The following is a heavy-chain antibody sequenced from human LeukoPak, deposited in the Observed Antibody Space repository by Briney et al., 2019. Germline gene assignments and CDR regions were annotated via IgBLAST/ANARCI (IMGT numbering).Heavy chain of an antibody. CDR3: VRAVAVAGTWIRSTGDY. CDR1: GYTFTGYY. V-gene: IGHV1-2*02. CDR2: INPNSGGT. J-gene: IGHJ4*02. D-gene: IGHD6-19*01. Sequence: ASVKVSCKASGYTFTGYYMHWVRQAPGQGLEWMGWINPNSGGTNYAQKFQGRVTMTRDTSISTAYMELSRLRSDDTAVYYCVRAVAVAGTWIRSTGDYWGQGTLVTVSS.